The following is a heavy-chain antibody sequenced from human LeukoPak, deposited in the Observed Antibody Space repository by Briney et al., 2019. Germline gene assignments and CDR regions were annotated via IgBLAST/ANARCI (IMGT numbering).Heavy chain of an antibody. Sequence: PGGSLRLSCTASGLTFGDYAMSWVRQAPGKGLEWVGFIRSKAYGGTTEYAASVKVRFTISRDDSKSIAYLQMNSLKTEDTAVYYCTSEHYYDSSGTFDYWGQGTLVTVSS. D-gene: IGHD3-22*01. CDR1: GLTFGDYA. CDR3: TSEHYYDSSGTFDY. J-gene: IGHJ4*02. V-gene: IGHV3-49*04. CDR2: IRSKAYGGTT.